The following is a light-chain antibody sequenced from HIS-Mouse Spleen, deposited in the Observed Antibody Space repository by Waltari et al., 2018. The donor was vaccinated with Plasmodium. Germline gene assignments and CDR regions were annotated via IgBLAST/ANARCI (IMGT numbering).Light chain of an antibody. CDR2: EDS. Sequence: SYELTQPPSVSVSPGQTARITCSGDALPKKYAYWYQQKSGQAPVLVIYEDSKRASGIPGGCAGSSSGTMATLTISGAQVEDEADYYYYSTDSSGNHRVFGGGTKLTVL. CDR3: YSTDSSGNHRV. CDR1: ALPKKY. J-gene: IGLJ3*02. V-gene: IGLV3-10*01.